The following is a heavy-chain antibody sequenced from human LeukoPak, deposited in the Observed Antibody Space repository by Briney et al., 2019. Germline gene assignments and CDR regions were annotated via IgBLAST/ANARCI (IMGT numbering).Heavy chain of an antibody. Sequence: PVGSLRLSCVGFGYTFDDHGMSLVRAAPGKGLGGVAGIIWNGGSTGYADSVKGRFTISRDNAKNSLYLQMNSLRAEDTAVYYCARWPYSSSYYFDYWGQGTLVTVSS. V-gene: IGHV3-20*04. CDR1: GYTFDDHG. CDR3: ARWPYSSSYYFDY. J-gene: IGHJ4*02. D-gene: IGHD6-6*01. CDR2: IIWNGGST.